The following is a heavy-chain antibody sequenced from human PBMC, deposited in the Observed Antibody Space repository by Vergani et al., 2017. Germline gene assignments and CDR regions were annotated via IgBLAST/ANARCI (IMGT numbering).Heavy chain of an antibody. CDR1: GYTFTGYY. V-gene: IGHV1-2*02. J-gene: IGHJ4*02. Sequence: QVQLVQSGAEVKKPGASVKVSCKASGYTFTGYYMHWVRQAPGQGLEWMGWINPNSGGTNYAQQFQGRLTMTRDTSTSTVYMDLSNLRSEDTAVYYCARPHGDIHPPDPRRLDYWGKGILVTVSS. CDR3: ARPHGDIHPPDPRRLDY. CDR2: INPNSGGT.